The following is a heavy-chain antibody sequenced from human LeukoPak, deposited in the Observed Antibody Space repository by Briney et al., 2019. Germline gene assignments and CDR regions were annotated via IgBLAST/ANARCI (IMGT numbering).Heavy chain of an antibody. CDR2: INSDGSTT. CDR3: ARVGYYYDDNCDAFDI. Sequence: GGSLRLSCAASGFTLSNYWMHWVRQTPGKGLVWVSRINSDGSTTNYADSVKGRFTISRDNAKNTLYLQMNSLRAEDTAMYYCARVGYYYDDNCDAFDIWGQATMVTVSS. CDR1: GFTLSNYW. V-gene: IGHV3-74*01. D-gene: IGHD3-22*01. J-gene: IGHJ3*02.